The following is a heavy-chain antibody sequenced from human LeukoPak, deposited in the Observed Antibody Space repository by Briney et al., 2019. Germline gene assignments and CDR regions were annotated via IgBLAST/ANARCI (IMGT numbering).Heavy chain of an antibody. D-gene: IGHD2-21*01. J-gene: IGHJ4*02. Sequence: GGSLRLSCAASGFSFGSYWMSWVRQAPGKGLEWVANIKQDGNEEFYADSVKGRFTISRDNGKNSLYLHMHSLGAEDTAVYYCATDLGHSIHYFVSWGQGTLVTVSS. CDR1: GFSFGSYW. CDR2: IKQDGNEE. V-gene: IGHV3-7*01. CDR3: ATDLGHSIHYFVS.